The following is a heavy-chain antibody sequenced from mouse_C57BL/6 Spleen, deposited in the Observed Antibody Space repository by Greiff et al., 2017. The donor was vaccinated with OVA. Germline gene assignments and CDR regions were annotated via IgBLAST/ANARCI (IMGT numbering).Heavy chain of an antibody. CDR1: GYTFTSYD. V-gene: IGHV1-85*01. CDR3: ARSTSPFAY. Sequence: VQLQQSGPELVKPGASVKLSCKASGYTFTSYDINWVKQRPGQGLEWIGWIYPRDGSSTYNEKFKGKATLTVDTSSSTAYMELHSLTSEDSAVYFCARSTSPFAYWGQGTLVTVAA. J-gene: IGHJ3*01. CDR2: IYPRDGSS.